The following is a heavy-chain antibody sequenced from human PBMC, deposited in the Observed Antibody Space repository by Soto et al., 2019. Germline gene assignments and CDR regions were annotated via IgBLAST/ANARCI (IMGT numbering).Heavy chain of an antibody. CDR3: ARTVVTDIRRPSEYFQH. V-gene: IGHV1-69*13. CDR2: IIPIFGTA. CDR1: GGTFSSYA. D-gene: IGHD2-21*02. J-gene: IGHJ1*01. Sequence: ASVKVSCKASGGTFSSYAISWVRQAPGQGLEWMGGIIPIFGTANYAQKFQGRVTITADESTSTAYMELSSLRSEDTAVYYCARTVVTDIRRPSEYFQHWGQGTPVTVSS.